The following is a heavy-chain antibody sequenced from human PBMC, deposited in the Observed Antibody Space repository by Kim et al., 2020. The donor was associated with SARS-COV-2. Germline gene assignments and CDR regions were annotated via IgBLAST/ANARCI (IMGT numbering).Heavy chain of an antibody. J-gene: IGHJ4*02. V-gene: IGHV3-23*01. Sequence: GGSPRLSCAASGFTFSSYAMTWVRQTPGRELEWVSAINNNGGATSYADSVKGRFTISRDNSKNTLYLQMNSLRAEDTAIYHCVKSLFTSGNQGFYDYWGQGTLVTVSS. CDR3: VKSLFTSGNQGFYDY. CDR1: GFTFSSYA. CDR2: INNNGGAT. D-gene: IGHD2-8*01.